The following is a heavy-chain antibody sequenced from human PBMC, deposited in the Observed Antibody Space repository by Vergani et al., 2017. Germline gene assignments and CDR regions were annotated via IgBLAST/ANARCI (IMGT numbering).Heavy chain of an antibody. CDR3: ATSLVVPADFDY. CDR1: GGSISSYY. V-gene: IGHV4-59*01. Sequence: QVQLQESGPGLVKPSETLSLTCTVSGGSISSYYWSWIRQPPGKGLEWIGYIYYSGSTNSNPSLKSRVPLSVDTSKNQFSLKLSSVTAADTAVYYCATSLVVPADFDYWGQGTLVTVSS. CDR2: IYYSGST. D-gene: IGHD2-2*01. J-gene: IGHJ4*02.